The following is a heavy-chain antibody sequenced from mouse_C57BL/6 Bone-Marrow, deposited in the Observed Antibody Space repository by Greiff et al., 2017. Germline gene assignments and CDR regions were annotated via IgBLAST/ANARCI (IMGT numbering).Heavy chain of an antibody. CDR2: IDPSDSYT. CDR1: GYTFTSYW. D-gene: IGHD3-1*01. Sequence: VQLQQSGAELVMPGASVKLSCKASGYTFTSYWMHWVKQRPGQGLEWIGEIDPSDSYTNYNQKFKGKSTLTVDKSSSTAYMQLSSLTSEDSAVYYCARLRLLQTFDYWGQGTTLTVSS. CDR3: ARLRLLQTFDY. V-gene: IGHV1-69*01. J-gene: IGHJ2*01.